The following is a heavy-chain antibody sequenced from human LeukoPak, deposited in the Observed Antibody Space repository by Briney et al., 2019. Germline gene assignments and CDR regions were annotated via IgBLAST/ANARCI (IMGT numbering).Heavy chain of an antibody. J-gene: IGHJ4*02. D-gene: IGHD2-2*01. Sequence: GGSLRPSCAASGFTVSDNYMSWVRQAPGKGLEWVSVIYSGGTTYYADSVKGRFTISRDESKNTLYLQMNSLRAEDTAVYYCARDSRYCSSTSCYFDYWGQGTLVTVSS. V-gene: IGHV3-66*02. CDR2: IYSGGTT. CDR1: GFTVSDNY. CDR3: ARDSRYCSSTSCYFDY.